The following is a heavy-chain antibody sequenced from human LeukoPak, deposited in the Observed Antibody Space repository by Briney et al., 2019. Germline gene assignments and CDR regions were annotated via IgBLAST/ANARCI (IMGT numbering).Heavy chain of an antibody. CDR3: ARVGDYYDSSGYPSPNPAFDY. Sequence: SETLSLTCTVSGYSISSGYYWGWIRQPPGKGLEWIGSIYHSGRTYYNPSLKSRVTISVDTSKNQFSLKLSSVTAADTAVYYCARVGDYYDSSGYPSPNPAFDYWGQGTLVTVSS. D-gene: IGHD3-22*01. V-gene: IGHV4-38-2*02. J-gene: IGHJ4*02. CDR1: GYSISSGYY. CDR2: IYHSGRT.